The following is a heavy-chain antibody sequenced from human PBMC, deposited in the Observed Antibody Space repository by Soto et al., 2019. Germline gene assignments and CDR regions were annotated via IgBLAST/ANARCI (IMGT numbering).Heavy chain of an antibody. CDR2: MSSDGSGT. J-gene: IGHJ6*02. CDR3: ARDGGRPPAYGLDV. CDR1: EFTFSSYW. D-gene: IGHD1-26*01. Sequence: GGSLRLTCAASEFTFSSYWMHWVRQAPGKGLGWVSRMSSDGSGTSYADSVKGRFTISRDNEKKTLYLQMNSLRGEDTAVYYCARDGGRPPAYGLDVWGQGTTVTVSS. V-gene: IGHV3-74*01.